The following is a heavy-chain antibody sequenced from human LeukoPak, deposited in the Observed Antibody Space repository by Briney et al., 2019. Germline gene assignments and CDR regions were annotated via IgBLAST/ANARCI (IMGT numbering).Heavy chain of an antibody. CDR3: AAPPAGGSSSCYGDGSAAEGAFDI. CDR1: GYTFTSYG. D-gene: IGHD6-13*01. Sequence: SVKVSCKASGYTFTSYGISWVRQAPGQGLEWMGGIIPIFGTANYAQKFQGRVTITTDESTSTAYMELSSLRSEDTDVYYCAAPPAGGSSSCYGDGSAAEGAFDIWGQGTMVTVSS. J-gene: IGHJ3*02. V-gene: IGHV1-69*05. CDR2: IIPIFGTA.